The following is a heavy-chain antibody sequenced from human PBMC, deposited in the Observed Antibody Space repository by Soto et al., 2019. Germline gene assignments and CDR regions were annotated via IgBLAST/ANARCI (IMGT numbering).Heavy chain of an antibody. D-gene: IGHD1-7*01. CDR1: GGSISSDNW. CDR3: ARDTGLELPGV. V-gene: IGHV4-4*02. J-gene: IGHJ6*02. Sequence: QVQLQESGPGLVKPWGTLSLTYAVSGGSISSDNWSSWVRQPPGKGLEWIGEIYHSGSTNYNPSLKSRVTILVDKSKNQFSLKLSSVTAADTAVYYCARDTGLELPGVWGQGTTVTVSS. CDR2: IYHSGST.